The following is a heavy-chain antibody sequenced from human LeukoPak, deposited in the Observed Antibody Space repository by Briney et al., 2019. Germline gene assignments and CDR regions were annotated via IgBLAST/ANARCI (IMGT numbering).Heavy chain of an antibody. CDR2: TIPIFGTA. V-gene: IGHV1-69*13. CDR3: ASRSFPYGTKTYSSGWYSDYYYYYMDV. D-gene: IGHD6-19*01. J-gene: IGHJ6*03. CDR1: GGTFSSYA. Sequence: ASVKVSCKASGGTFSSYAISWVRQAPGQGLEWMGGTIPIFGTANYAQKFQGRVTITADESTSTAYMELSSLRSEGTAVYYCASRSFPYGTKTYSSGWYSDYYYYYMDVWGKGTTVTVSS.